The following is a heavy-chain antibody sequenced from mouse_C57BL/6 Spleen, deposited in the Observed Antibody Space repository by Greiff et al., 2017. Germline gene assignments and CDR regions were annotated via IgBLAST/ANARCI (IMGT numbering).Heavy chain of an antibody. CDR2: IHPNSGST. CDR1: GYTFTSYW. J-gene: IGHJ2*01. D-gene: IGHD4-1*02. Sequence: QVHVKQPGAELVKPGASVKLSCKASGYTFTSYWMHWVKQRPGQGLEWIGMIHPNSGSTNYNEKFKSKAKLTVDKSSSTAYMQLSSLTSEDSAVYYWARGPPTGTEDYWGQGTTLTVSS. V-gene: IGHV1-64*01. CDR3: ARGPPTGTEDY.